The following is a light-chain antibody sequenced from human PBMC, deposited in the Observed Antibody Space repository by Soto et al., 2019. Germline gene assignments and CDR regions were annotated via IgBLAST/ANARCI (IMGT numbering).Light chain of an antibody. CDR3: QQYDGYPWT. V-gene: IGKV1-5*03. CDR2: KAS. J-gene: IGKJ1*01. Sequence: DIQMTQSPSTLSASLGDTVNINCRASQSVNSRLAWYQQRPGKTPRILIYKASSLEREVPSRFSGSGSGTEYTLTIRNLEPDDFATYYCQQYDGYPWTFGQGTEVEVK. CDR1: QSVNSR.